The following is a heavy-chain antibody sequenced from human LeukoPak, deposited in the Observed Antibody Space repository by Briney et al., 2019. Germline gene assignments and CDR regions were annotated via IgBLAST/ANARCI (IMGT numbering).Heavy chain of an antibody. V-gene: IGHV3-23*01. Sequence: PGGSLRLSCAASGFTFSSYAMSWVRQAPGKELEWVSAISGSGGSTYYADSVKGRFTISRDNSKNTLYLQMNSLRAEDTAVYYCAKSTWQWLVRSLDYWGQGTLVTVSS. CDR3: AKSTWQWLVRSLDY. D-gene: IGHD6-19*01. CDR2: ISGSGGST. CDR1: GFTFSSYA. J-gene: IGHJ4*02.